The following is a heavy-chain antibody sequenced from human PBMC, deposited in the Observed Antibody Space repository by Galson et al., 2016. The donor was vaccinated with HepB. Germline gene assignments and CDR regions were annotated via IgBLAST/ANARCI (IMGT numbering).Heavy chain of an antibody. J-gene: IGHJ5*02. CDR1: GASISGTDSY. D-gene: IGHD3-10*01. CDR3: ARDQLGFYGSGSNWFDP. CDR2: VYYTGGT. V-gene: IGHV4-30-4*08. Sequence: TLSLTCTVSGASISGTDSYWHWIRQPPGKGPEWIGYVYYTGGTYYSPSLRSRVTLSADTSKNQFSLNLRSMTAADTAVCYCARDQLGFYGSGSNWFDPWGQGTLVTVSS.